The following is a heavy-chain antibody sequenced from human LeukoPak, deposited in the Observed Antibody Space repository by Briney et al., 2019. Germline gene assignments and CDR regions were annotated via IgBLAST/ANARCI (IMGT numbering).Heavy chain of an antibody. D-gene: IGHD3-10*01. CDR2: FDPEDGET. J-gene: IGHJ5*02. V-gene: IGHV1-24*01. CDR3: ARVLLWFGESNWFDP. CDR1: GYTLTELS. Sequence: ASVKVSCKVSGYTLTELSMHWVRQAPGKGLEWMGGFDPEDGETIYAQKFQGRVTMTEDTSTDTAYMEPSSLRSEDTAVYYCARVLLWFGESNWFDPWGQGTLVTVSS.